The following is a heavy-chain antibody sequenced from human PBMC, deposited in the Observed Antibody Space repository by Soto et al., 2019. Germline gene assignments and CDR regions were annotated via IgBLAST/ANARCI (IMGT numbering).Heavy chain of an antibody. CDR2: ISPHKDDT. CDR3: VRDLDGSGSYYTTY. J-gene: IGHJ4*02. CDR1: GYTFSSIG. V-gene: IGHV1-18*01. D-gene: IGHD3-10*01. Sequence: QVQLVQSGAEVKKPGASVTVSCKTSGYTFSSIGISWVRQAPGQGLEWMGWISPHKDDTYYAQRLQGRVTMTTDTSTSTAYMELRSLRSDDTAVYFCVRDLDGSGSYYTTYWGQGTLVTVSS.